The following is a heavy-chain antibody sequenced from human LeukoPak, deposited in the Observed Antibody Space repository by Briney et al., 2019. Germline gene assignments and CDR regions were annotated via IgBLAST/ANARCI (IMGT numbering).Heavy chain of an antibody. CDR3: AKGGYGDYQFDY. Sequence: PGGSLRLSCAASGXTFSTSGMHWVRQAPGKGLDWVAVISYDGSNKYYADSVKGRFTISRDNYKNTLYLQMNSLGAEDTAVYYCAKGGYGDYQFDYWGQGTLVTVSS. V-gene: IGHV3-30*18. D-gene: IGHD4-17*01. J-gene: IGHJ4*02. CDR2: ISYDGSNK. CDR1: GXTFSTSG.